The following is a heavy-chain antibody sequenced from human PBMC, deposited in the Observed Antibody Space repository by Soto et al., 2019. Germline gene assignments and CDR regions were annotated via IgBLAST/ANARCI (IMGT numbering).Heavy chain of an antibody. V-gene: IGHV4-59*01. CDR3: ARGGWSLDS. CDR2: IHYSGIT. CDR1: GDSITSIY. J-gene: IGHJ4*02. Sequence: SETLSLICTVSGDSITSIYWSWIRQPLGKGLEWIGFIHYSGITDYSPSLKSRVTMSVDTSKNQFSLELRSVTAADTAIYYCARGGWSLDSWGQGILVTVSS. D-gene: IGHD6-19*01.